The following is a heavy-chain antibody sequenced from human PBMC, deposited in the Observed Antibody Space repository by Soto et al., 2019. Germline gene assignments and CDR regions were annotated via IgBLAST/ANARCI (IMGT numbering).Heavy chain of an antibody. J-gene: IGHJ4*02. CDR3: ARGGWNDLFDY. CDR1: GFTFSSYS. D-gene: IGHD1-1*01. CDR2: ISGDGTTV. Sequence: PGGSLRLSCVASGFTFSSYSVNWVRQAPGKGLEWISFISGDGTTVYYGDSVKGRFTISRDNAKNALYLHMNSLKDEDTAVYYCARGGWNDLFDYWGQGTLVTVS. V-gene: IGHV3-48*02.